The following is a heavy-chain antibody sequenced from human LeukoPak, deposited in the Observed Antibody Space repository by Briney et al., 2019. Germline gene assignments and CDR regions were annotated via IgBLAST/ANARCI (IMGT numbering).Heavy chain of an antibody. CDR2: ISGGGGST. CDR3: AKPRTLLGDY. J-gene: IGHJ4*02. D-gene: IGHD1-7*01. CDR1: GLTFSSYA. Sequence: GGSLSLSCAASGLTFSSYAMSWVRHATGRGLEWVSAISGGGGSTYYADSVKGRFTISRDNSKNTLYLQMNSLRAEDTAVYYCAKPRTLLGDYWGQGTLVTVSS. V-gene: IGHV3-23*01.